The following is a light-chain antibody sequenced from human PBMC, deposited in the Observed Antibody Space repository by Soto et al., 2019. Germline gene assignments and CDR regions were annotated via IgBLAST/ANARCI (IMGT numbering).Light chain of an antibody. CDR1: RSNIGSNH. CDR2: RDI. V-gene: IGLV1-47*01. Sequence: QSVLTQPPSASGTPVQRVTISCSGSRSNIGSNHVYWYQHLPGTAPKLLMYRDILRPSGVPDRFSASKSGTSASLAISGLRSDDDADYYCAAWYDSLSGWVFGGGTKLTVL. J-gene: IGLJ3*02. CDR3: AAWYDSLSGWV.